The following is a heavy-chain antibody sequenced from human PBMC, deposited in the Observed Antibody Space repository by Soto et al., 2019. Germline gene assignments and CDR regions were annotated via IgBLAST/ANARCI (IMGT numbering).Heavy chain of an antibody. Sequence: EVQLLESGGGLVRPGGSLRLSCTASGFSFSSYALSWVRQARGKGLEWVSTTSGSDGRTYYADPVKGRFSISRDTSKTTLYLEMTSLRVEDTAVYYCARWSFLDYRGQGTRVPVS. D-gene: IGHD1-26*01. J-gene: IGHJ4*02. CDR3: ARWSFLDY. CDR1: GFSFSSYA. V-gene: IGHV3-23*01. CDR2: TSGSDGRT.